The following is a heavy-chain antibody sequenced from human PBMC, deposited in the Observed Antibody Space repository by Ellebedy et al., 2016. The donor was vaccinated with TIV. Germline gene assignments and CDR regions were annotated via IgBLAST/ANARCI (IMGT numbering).Heavy chain of an antibody. CDR3: AEEGGSSRGASGMDV. Sequence: PGGSLRLSCVASGFTLSTYGMHWVRQTPNKGLEWVAFISTNGREKYYIDSVKGRFTISRDISKNTLYLQMNSLRVGDTAVYYCAEEGGSSRGASGMDVWGQGTAVVVSS. D-gene: IGHD6-6*01. V-gene: IGHV3-30*18. CDR2: ISTNGREK. J-gene: IGHJ6*02. CDR1: GFTLSTYG.